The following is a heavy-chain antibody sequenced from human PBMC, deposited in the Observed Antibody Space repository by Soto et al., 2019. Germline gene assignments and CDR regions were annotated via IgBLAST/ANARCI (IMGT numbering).Heavy chain of an antibody. CDR1: GFTLSSSW. J-gene: IGHJ4*02. CDR3: MSGHFDY. D-gene: IGHD3-10*01. V-gene: IGHV3-74*01. CDR2: INNDGTST. Sequence: EVQVVESGGGLVQPGGSLRLSCAASGFTLSSSWMHWVRQTPGKGLVWVSCINNDGTSTSYADSVKGRFTISRDNAKNTLYLHMNSLRAEGSAVYYCMSGHFDYWGQGTLVTVSS.